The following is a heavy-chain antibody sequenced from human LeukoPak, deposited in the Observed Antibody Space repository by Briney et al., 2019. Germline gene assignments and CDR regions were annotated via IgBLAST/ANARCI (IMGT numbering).Heavy chain of an antibody. D-gene: IGHD3-22*01. Sequence: GGSLRLSCAASGFTFSNAWMSWVRPAPGKGLEWVGRIKSKTDGGTTDYAAPVKGRFTISRDDSKNTLYLQMNSLKTEDTAVYYCTTSEDYYDSSGSDPFDYWGQGTLVTVSS. CDR3: TTSEDYYDSSGSDPFDY. CDR2: IKSKTDGGTT. J-gene: IGHJ4*02. CDR1: GFTFSNAW. V-gene: IGHV3-15*01.